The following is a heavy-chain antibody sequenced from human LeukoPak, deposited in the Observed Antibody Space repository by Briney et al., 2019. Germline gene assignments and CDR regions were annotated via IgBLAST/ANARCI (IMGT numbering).Heavy chain of an antibody. CDR3: AKSLGYCSGGSCLPLGYFDY. CDR2: ISGSGGST. CDR1: GFTFSSYA. J-gene: IGHJ4*02. Sequence: GGSLRLSCAASGFTFSSYAMSWVRQAPGKGLEWVSAISGSGGSTYYADSVKGRFTISRDNSKNTLYLQMNSLRAEDTAVYYCAKSLGYCSGGSCLPLGYFDYWGQGTLVTASS. D-gene: IGHD2-15*01. V-gene: IGHV3-23*01.